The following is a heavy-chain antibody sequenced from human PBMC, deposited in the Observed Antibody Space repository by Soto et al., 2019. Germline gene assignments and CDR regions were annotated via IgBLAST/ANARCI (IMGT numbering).Heavy chain of an antibody. V-gene: IGHV3-23*01. Sequence: VHLLESGGGLVQPGGSLRLSCAASGFPLSTYDMTWVRQAPGKGLEWVSAITGTGGNTYYVDSVKGRFTSSRDNSKNMLYLQVNSLRVEDTAVYYCARIRVYGYGLDDWGQGPTVTVS. J-gene: IGHJ6*02. CDR1: GFPLSTYD. D-gene: IGHD4-17*01. CDR2: ITGTGGNT. CDR3: ARIRVYGYGLDD.